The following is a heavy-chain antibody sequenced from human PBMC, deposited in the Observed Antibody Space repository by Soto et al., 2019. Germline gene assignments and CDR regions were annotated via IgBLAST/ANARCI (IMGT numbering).Heavy chain of an antibody. D-gene: IGHD2-2*01. CDR2: FDPEGGDA. Sequence: ASVKVSCKISGHTLTEFSIHWVRQAPGKGLEWMGGFDPEGGDAIYAQKWHGRVTVTIDTATGTAYMDLSSLTSDDTAVYYCARVIPGVEAWFDPWGQGTLVTVSS. CDR3: ARVIPGVEAWFDP. CDR1: GHTLTEFS. V-gene: IGHV1-24*01. J-gene: IGHJ5*02.